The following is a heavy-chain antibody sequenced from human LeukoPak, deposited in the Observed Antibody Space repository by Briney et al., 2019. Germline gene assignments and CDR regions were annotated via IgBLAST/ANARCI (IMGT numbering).Heavy chain of an antibody. J-gene: IGHJ5*02. Sequence: PGRSLRLSCAASGFTFSSYTMHWVRQAPGKGLEWVSVIYSGGSTYYADSVKGRFTISRDNSKNTLYLQMNSLRAEDTAVYYCARDRTGYSSSWYWFDPWGQGTLVTVSS. V-gene: IGHV3-53*01. CDR2: IYSGGST. CDR1: GFTFSSYT. CDR3: ARDRTGYSSSWYWFDP. D-gene: IGHD6-13*01.